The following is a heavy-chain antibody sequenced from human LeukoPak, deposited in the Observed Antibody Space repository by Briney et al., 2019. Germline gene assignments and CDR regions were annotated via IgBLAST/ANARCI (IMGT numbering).Heavy chain of an antibody. CDR1: GGSFSGYY. V-gene: IGHV4-34*01. Sequence: SETLSLTCAVYGGSFSGYYWSWIRQPPGKGLEWIGEINHSGSTNYNPSLKSRVTISVDTSKNQCSLKLSSVTAADTAVYYCARGKGGYSYGFGRVYQHYWYFDLWGRGTLVTVSS. CDR3: ARGKGGYSYGFGRVYQHYWYFDL. D-gene: IGHD5-18*01. J-gene: IGHJ2*01. CDR2: INHSGST.